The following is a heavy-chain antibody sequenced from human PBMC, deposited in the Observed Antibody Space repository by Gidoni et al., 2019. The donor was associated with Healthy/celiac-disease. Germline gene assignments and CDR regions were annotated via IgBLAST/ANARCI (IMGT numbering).Heavy chain of an antibody. Sequence: EVQLLESGGGLVQPGGSLRLSCASSGFTFSSYAMSWVRQAPGKGLEWVSAISGSGGSTYYADSVKGRFTISRDNSKNTLYLQMNSLRAEDTAVYYCAKRRLLSFYFDYWGQGTLVTVSS. CDR3: AKRRLLSFYFDY. CDR2: ISGSGGST. D-gene: IGHD3-3*01. CDR1: GFTFSSYA. J-gene: IGHJ4*02. V-gene: IGHV3-23*01.